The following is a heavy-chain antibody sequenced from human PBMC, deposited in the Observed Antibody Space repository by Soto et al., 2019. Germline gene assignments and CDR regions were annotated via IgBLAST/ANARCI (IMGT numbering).Heavy chain of an antibody. J-gene: IGHJ6*02. Sequence: QVQLVQSGAEVKKPGASVKVSCKASGYTFTSYGISWVRQAPGQGLEWMGWISAYNGNTNYAQKLQGRVTMTTDTATSTAYMELRSLRSDDTAVYYCARDRRAVSDLTYYYGMDVWGQGTTVTVSS. D-gene: IGHD3-10*01. V-gene: IGHV1-18*01. CDR1: GYTFTSYG. CDR3: ARDRRAVSDLTYYYGMDV. CDR2: ISAYNGNT.